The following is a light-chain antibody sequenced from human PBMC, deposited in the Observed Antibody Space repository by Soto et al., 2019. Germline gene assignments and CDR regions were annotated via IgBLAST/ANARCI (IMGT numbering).Light chain of an antibody. CDR1: QGINNY. CDR3: QQYNNYWT. Sequence: IQLTQSPSFLSASVGDRVTITCRASQGINNYLAWYQQTPGKAPKLLIYDASSLESGVPSRFGGSGSATEFTLTISSLQPDDSATYYCQQYNNYWTFGQGTKVDIK. CDR2: DAS. V-gene: IGKV1-9*01. J-gene: IGKJ1*01.